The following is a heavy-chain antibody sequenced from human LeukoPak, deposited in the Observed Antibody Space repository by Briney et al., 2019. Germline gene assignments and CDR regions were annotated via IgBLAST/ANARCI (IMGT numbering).Heavy chain of an antibody. D-gene: IGHD1-1*01. J-gene: IGHJ4*02. Sequence: SETLSLTCAVYGGSFSGYYWSWIRQPPGKGLEWIEEINHSGSTNYNPSLKSRVTISVDTSKNQFSLKLSSVTAADTAVYYCARHETGTTNFDYWGQGTLVTVSS. V-gene: IGHV4-34*01. CDR1: GGSFSGYY. CDR2: INHSGST. CDR3: ARHETGTTNFDY.